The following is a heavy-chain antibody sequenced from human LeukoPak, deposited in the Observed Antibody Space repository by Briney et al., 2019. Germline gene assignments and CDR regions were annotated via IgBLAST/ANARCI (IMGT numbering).Heavy chain of an antibody. Sequence: ASVKVSCKVSGYTLTELSMHWVRQAPGKGLEWMGGSDPEDGETIYAQKFQGRVTMTEDTSTDTAYMELSSLRSEDTAVYYCATGRSGSYLDYFDYWGQGTLVTVSS. D-gene: IGHD1-26*01. CDR3: ATGRSGSYLDYFDY. J-gene: IGHJ4*02. V-gene: IGHV1-24*01. CDR2: SDPEDGET. CDR1: GYTLTELS.